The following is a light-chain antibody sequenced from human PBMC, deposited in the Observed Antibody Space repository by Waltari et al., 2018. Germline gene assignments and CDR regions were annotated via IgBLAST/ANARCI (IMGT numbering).Light chain of an antibody. V-gene: IGKV3-15*01. J-gene: IGKJ1*01. CDR3: QQYNNWPALT. Sequence: EIVMTQSPATLSVSPGERATLSCRASQSVSSNLAWYQQKPGQAPRLLIYGASTRATGIPARFSGSGSGTEFTLTISSMQSEDFAVYYWQQYNNWPALTFGQGTKVEIK. CDR1: QSVSSN. CDR2: GAS.